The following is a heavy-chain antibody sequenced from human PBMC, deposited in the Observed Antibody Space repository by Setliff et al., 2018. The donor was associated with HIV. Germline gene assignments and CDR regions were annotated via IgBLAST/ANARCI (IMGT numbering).Heavy chain of an antibody. Sequence: GGSLRLSCTASGFPFSSFGMNWVRRAPGRGLEWVSSISSLSEYRYYADSVKGRFTISRDNGKGSVFLQMGSLGAEDTAMYYCAREGITGTTLHPYWGQGTLVTVLL. D-gene: IGHD1-7*01. CDR2: ISSLSEYR. CDR1: GFPFSSFG. V-gene: IGHV3-21*06. J-gene: IGHJ4*02. CDR3: AREGITGTTLHPY.